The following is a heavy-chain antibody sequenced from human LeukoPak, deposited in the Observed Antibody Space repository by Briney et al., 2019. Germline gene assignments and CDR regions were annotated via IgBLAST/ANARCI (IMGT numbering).Heavy chain of an antibody. J-gene: IGHJ6*02. CDR1: GYTFTGYY. Sequence: GASVKVSCKASGYTFTGYYMHWVRQAPGQGLEWMGWINPNSGGTNHAQKFQGWVTMTRDTSISTAYMELSRLRSDDTAVYYCARDFGDSTAMVPYYNMDVWGQGTTVTVSS. CDR3: ARDFGDSTAMVPYYNMDV. V-gene: IGHV1-2*04. CDR2: INPNSGGT. D-gene: IGHD5-18*01.